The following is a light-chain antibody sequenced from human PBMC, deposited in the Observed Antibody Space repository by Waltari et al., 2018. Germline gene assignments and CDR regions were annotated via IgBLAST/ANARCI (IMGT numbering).Light chain of an antibody. CDR3: QQYYSDSIT. CDR2: KSS. Sequence: DIQMTQSPSPLSASVGARVTITCRASQSIDRWLAWHQQKPGKAPKALIYKSSSLESGVPSRFSGSGSGTEFTLTISSLQPDDFATYYCQQYYSDSITFGQGTRLEIK. J-gene: IGKJ5*01. CDR1: QSIDRW. V-gene: IGKV1-5*03.